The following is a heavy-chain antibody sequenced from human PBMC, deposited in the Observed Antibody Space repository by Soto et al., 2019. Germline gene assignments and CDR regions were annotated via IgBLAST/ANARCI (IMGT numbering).Heavy chain of an antibody. J-gene: IGHJ4*02. V-gene: IGHV1-69*13. CDR1: GGTFSNYA. CDR3: ARTSYDSSGYYPDY. Sequence: RASVKVSCKASGGTFSNYAISWVRQAPGHGLEWVGGIIPLTETPVYAQTVQGRLTITADEITSAAYMELSSLRSDDTAVYYCARTSYDSSGYYPDYWGQGTLVTVSS. CDR2: IIPLTETP. D-gene: IGHD3-22*01.